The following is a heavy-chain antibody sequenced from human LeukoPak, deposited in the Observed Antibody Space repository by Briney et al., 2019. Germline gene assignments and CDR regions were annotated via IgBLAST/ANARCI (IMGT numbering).Heavy chain of an antibody. V-gene: IGHV4-59*01. CDR1: STSISNYY. J-gene: IGHJ4*02. Sequence: SETLSLTCTVSSTSISNYYWNWIRQPPGKGLEWIGYIYYSGGTNYNPSLKSRLTISVDTSKNQFSLKLTSVTAADTAVYYCAREPLGDYGGNSGFDYWGQGSLVTVSS. CDR2: IYYSGGT. D-gene: IGHD4-23*01. CDR3: AREPLGDYGGNSGFDY.